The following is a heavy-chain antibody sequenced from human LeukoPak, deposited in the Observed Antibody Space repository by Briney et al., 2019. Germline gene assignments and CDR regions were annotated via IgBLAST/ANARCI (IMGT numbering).Heavy chain of an antibody. J-gene: IGHJ5*02. CDR3: ARQQAGYCSGGNCFSTFDP. D-gene: IGHD2-15*01. Sequence: SETLSLTCSVSGGSISSYYWSWIRQPPGKGLEWIGYIYYSGSTNFKSPLKSRVTMSGDTSKNQFSLKLNSVTAADTAVYYCARQQAGYCSGGNCFSTFDPWGQGTLVTVSS. V-gene: IGHV4-59*08. CDR1: GGSISSYY. CDR2: IYYSGST.